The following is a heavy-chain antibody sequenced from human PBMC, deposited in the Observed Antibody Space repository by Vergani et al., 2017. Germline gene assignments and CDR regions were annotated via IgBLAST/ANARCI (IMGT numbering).Heavy chain of an antibody. J-gene: IGHJ3*02. Sequence: QVQLVQSGAEVKKPGSSVKVSCKASGGTFSSYTISWVRQAPGQGLEWMGRIIPILGIANSAQKFQGRVTITADKSTSTAYMELSSLRSEDTAVYYCAGPYYYDSGGYYPSHDAFDIWGQGTMVTVSS. V-gene: IGHV1-69*02. CDR1: GGTFSSYT. D-gene: IGHD3-22*01. CDR3: AGPYYYDSGGYYPSHDAFDI. CDR2: IIPILGIA.